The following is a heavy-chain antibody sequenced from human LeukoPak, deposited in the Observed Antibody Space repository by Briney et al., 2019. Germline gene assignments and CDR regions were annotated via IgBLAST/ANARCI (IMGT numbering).Heavy chain of an antibody. Sequence: SETLSLTCTVSGGSISSSSYYWSWIRQPAGKGLEWIGRIYTSGSTNYNPSLKSRVTISVDTSKNQFSLKLSSVTAADTAVYYCARAYGGNRLDYWGQGTLVTVSS. CDR2: IYTSGST. V-gene: IGHV4-61*02. J-gene: IGHJ4*02. CDR3: ARAYGGNRLDY. D-gene: IGHD4-23*01. CDR1: GGSISSSSYY.